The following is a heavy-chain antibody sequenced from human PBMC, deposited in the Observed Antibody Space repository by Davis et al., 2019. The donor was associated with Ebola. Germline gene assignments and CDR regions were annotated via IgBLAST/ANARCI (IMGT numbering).Heavy chain of an antibody. Sequence: GESLKISCAASGFTFSSYGMHWVRQAPGKGLEWVAVVSPEGRDQYYADSVKGRFTISRDNSKNTLYLQMNSLRAEDTAVYYCARGFPYYDILSLDYWGQGTLVTVSS. CDR3: ARGFPYYDILSLDY. V-gene: IGHV3-30*19. J-gene: IGHJ4*02. D-gene: IGHD3-9*01. CDR2: VSPEGRDQ. CDR1: GFTFSSYG.